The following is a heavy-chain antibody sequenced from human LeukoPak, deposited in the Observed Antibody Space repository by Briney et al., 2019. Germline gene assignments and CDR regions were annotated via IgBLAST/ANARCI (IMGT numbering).Heavy chain of an antibody. CDR1: GFTFSSYS. Sequence: PGGSLRLSCAASGFTFSSYSMNWVRQAPGKGLEWVSSISSSSSYIYYAGSVKGRFTISRDNAKNSLYLQMNSLRAEDTAVYYCARYQYDYYYYYYYMDVWGKGTTVTVSS. J-gene: IGHJ6*03. D-gene: IGHD3-3*01. CDR3: ARYQYDYYYYYYYMDV. CDR2: ISSSSSYI. V-gene: IGHV3-21*01.